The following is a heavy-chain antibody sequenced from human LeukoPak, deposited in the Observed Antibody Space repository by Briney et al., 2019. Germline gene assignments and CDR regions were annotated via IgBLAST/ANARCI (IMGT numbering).Heavy chain of an antibody. D-gene: IGHD1-20*01. Sequence: PGGSLRLSCEASGFTFSSYWIHWVRQAPGKGLVWISRINVDGGTTDYADSVRGRFTISRDSAKNTLYLQMNNLRAEDTAVYYCARDMTGPLDYWGQGTLVTASS. J-gene: IGHJ4*02. CDR1: GFTFSSYW. CDR2: INVDGGTT. CDR3: ARDMTGPLDY. V-gene: IGHV3-74*01.